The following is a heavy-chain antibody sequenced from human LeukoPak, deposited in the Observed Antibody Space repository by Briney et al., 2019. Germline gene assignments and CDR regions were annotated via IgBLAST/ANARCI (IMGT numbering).Heavy chain of an antibody. Sequence: GGSLRLSCAASGFTVSSNYMSWVRQAPGKGLEWVSVIYSGGSTYYADSVKGRFTISRHNSKNTLYLQMNSLRAEDTAVYYCAKAGYCSSTSCLYRGAFDYWGQGTLVTVSS. D-gene: IGHD2-2*01. J-gene: IGHJ4*02. CDR2: IYSGGST. CDR3: AKAGYCSSTSCLYRGAFDY. CDR1: GFTVSSNY. V-gene: IGHV3-53*01.